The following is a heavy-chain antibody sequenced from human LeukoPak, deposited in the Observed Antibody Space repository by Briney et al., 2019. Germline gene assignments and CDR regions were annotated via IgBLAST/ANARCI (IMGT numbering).Heavy chain of an antibody. CDR2: IKQDGSEK. CDR1: GFTFSSYW. CDR3: ARDYDSSGYYYFDY. J-gene: IGHJ4*02. D-gene: IGHD3-22*01. V-gene: IGHV3-7*01. Sequence: GGSLRLSCAASGFTFSSYWVSWVRQAPGKGLEWVANIKQDGSEKYYVDSVKGRFTISRDNAKNSLYLQMNSLRAEDTAVYYCARDYDSSGYYYFDYWGQGTLVTVSS.